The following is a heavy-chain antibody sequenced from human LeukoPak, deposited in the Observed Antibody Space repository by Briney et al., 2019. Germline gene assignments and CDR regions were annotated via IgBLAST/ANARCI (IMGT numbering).Heavy chain of an antibody. Sequence: GSLRLSCAASGITFNSYWMSWVRPAPGEGLEWVANIKKDGSEKYYVDSVKGRFTISRDNAKESLYLQMNSLRADDTAVYYCARQETSSYNGAFDIWGQGTMVTVSS. CDR1: GITFNSYW. V-gene: IGHV3-7*01. CDR2: IKKDGSEK. D-gene: IGHD1-26*01. J-gene: IGHJ3*02. CDR3: ARQETSSYNGAFDI.